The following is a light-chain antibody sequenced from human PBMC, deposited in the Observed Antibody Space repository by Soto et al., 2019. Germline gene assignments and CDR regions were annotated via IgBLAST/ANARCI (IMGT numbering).Light chain of an antibody. CDR3: LKYNSAPWT. CDR1: QGISTY. V-gene: IGKV1-27*01. Sequence: DIQMTQSPSSLSASVGDRVTITCRASQGISTYLAWYHQKPGKVPKLLIYAASTLQSGVPSRFSGSGSGTDFTLTISSLQPEDVATYYCLKYNSAPWTFGQGTKVEIK. CDR2: AAS. J-gene: IGKJ1*01.